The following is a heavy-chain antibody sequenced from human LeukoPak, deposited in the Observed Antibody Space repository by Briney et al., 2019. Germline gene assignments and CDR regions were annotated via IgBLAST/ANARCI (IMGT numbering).Heavy chain of an antibody. V-gene: IGHV4-4*07. D-gene: IGHD2-2*01. CDR3: ATLPAAKYYYYYMDV. J-gene: IGHJ6*03. Sequence: SETLSLTCTVSGGSISSYYWSWIPQPAGKGLEWIGRIYTSGSTNYNPSLKSRVTMSVDTSKNQFSLKLSSVTAADAAVYYCATLPAAKYYYYYMDVWGKGTTVTVSS. CDR2: IYTSGST. CDR1: GGSISSYY.